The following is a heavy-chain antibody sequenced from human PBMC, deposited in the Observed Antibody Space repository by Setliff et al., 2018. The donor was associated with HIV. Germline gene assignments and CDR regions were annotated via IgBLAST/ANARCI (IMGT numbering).Heavy chain of an antibody. CDR3: AKGVNLLSSFYSYMDV. Sequence: AGGSLRLSCAASGFAFVDFAMTWVRQRPGKGLEWVSYINWNGGRTDFADSVKGRFTISRDNVERYVFLEMNNLRPEDTALYYCAKGVNLLSSFYSYMDVWGKGTTVTVSS. CDR1: GFAFVDFA. CDR2: INWNGGRT. V-gene: IGHV3-20*04. J-gene: IGHJ6*03.